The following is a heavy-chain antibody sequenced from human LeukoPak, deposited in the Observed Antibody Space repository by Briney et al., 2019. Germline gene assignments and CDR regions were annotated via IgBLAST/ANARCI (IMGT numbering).Heavy chain of an antibody. J-gene: IGHJ4*02. V-gene: IGHV3-48*03. Sequence: GGSLRLSCAASGFTFSSYEMNWVRQAPGKGLEGVSYISSSGSTIYYADSVKGRFTISRDNAKNSLYLQMNSLRAEDTAVYYCARDWALGSGVYWGQGTLVTVSS. CDR3: ARDWALGSGVY. CDR2: ISSSGSTI. CDR1: GFTFSSYE. D-gene: IGHD3-10*01.